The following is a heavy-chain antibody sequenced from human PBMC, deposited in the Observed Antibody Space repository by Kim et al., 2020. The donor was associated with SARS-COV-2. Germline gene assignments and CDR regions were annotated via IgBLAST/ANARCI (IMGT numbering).Heavy chain of an antibody. CDR1: GGSISSGGYY. D-gene: IGHD6-19*01. J-gene: IGHJ4*02. V-gene: IGHV4-31*03. CDR2: IYYSGST. Sequence: SETLSLTCTVSGGSISSGGYYWSWIRQHPGKGLEWIGYIYYSGSTYYNPSLKSRVTISVDTSKNQFSLKLSSVTAADTAVYYCARVPDLAVAAYFDYWGQGTLVTVSS. CDR3: ARVPDLAVAAYFDY.